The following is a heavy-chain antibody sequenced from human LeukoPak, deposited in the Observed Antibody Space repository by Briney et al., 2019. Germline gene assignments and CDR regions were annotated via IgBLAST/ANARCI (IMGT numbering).Heavy chain of an antibody. V-gene: IGHV3-9*01. D-gene: IGHD3-10*02. J-gene: IGHJ4*02. CDR1: GFTFDDYA. CDR3: ARVLFSVRPYYFDY. Sequence: AGGSLRLSCAASGFTFDDYAMHWVRQAPGKGLEWVSGISWNSGSIGYADSVKGRFTISRDNAKNSLYLQMNSLRAEDTAVYYCARVLFSVRPYYFDYWGQGTLVTVSS. CDR2: ISWNSGSI.